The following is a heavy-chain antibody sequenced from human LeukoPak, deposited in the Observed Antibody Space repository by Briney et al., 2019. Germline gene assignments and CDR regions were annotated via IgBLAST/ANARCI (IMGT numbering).Heavy chain of an antibody. Sequence: GASVKVSCTASGYTFTSYYMHWVRQAPGQGLEWMGIINPSGGSTSYAQKLQGRVTMTRDTSTSTVYMELSSLRSEDTAVYYCARGLGYYDFWSGYSRGHFDPWGQGTLVTVSS. V-gene: IGHV1-46*04. CDR1: GYTFTSYY. D-gene: IGHD3-3*01. J-gene: IGHJ5*02. CDR3: ARGLGYYDFWSGYSRGHFDP. CDR2: INPSGGST.